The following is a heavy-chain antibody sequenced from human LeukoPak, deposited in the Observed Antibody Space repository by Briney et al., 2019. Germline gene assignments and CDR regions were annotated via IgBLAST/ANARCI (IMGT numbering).Heavy chain of an antibody. CDR3: AKDWAFLGATKEFYFDY. CDR1: GFTFSSYA. D-gene: IGHD1-26*01. V-gene: IGHV3-23*01. J-gene: IGHJ4*02. Sequence: GGSLRLSCAASGFTFSSYAMSWVRQAPGKGLEWVSAISGSGGSTYYADSVKGRFTISRDNSKNTLYLQMNSLRAEDTAVYYCAKDWAFLGATKEFYFDYRGQGTLVTVSS. CDR2: ISGSGGST.